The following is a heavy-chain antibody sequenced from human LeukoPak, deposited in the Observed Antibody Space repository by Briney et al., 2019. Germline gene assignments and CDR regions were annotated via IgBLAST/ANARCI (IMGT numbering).Heavy chain of an antibody. CDR2: IYTSGST. D-gene: IGHD3-22*01. Sequence: SETLSLTCTVSGGSISSYYWSWIRQPAGKGLEWIGRIYTSGSTNYNPSHKSRVSMSVDTSKNQFSLRLRSVTAADTAVYYCARESGYYYDTSGYTFDYWGQGILVTVSS. CDR3: ARESGYYYDTSGYTFDY. J-gene: IGHJ4*02. V-gene: IGHV4-4*07. CDR1: GGSISSYY.